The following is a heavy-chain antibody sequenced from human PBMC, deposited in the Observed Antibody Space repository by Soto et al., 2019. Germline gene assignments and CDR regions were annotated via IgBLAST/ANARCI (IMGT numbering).Heavy chain of an antibody. CDR1: GYTFTGYY. D-gene: IGHD5-18*01. J-gene: IGHJ4*02. Sequence: ASVKVSCKASGYTFTGYYMHWVRRAPGQGLEWMGWINPNSGGTNYAQKFQGRVTMTRDTSISTAYMELSRLRSDDTAVYYCARVGGYSYVQGIDYWGQGTLVTVSS. V-gene: IGHV1-2*02. CDR3: ARVGGYSYVQGIDY. CDR2: INPNSGGT.